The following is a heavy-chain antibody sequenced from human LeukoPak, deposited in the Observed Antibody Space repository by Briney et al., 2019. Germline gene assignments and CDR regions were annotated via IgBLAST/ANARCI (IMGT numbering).Heavy chain of an antibody. Sequence: GGSLRLSCAASGFTFSSYSMNWVRQAPGKGLEWVSSISSSSYIYYADSVKGRFTISRDNAKNSLYLQMNSLRAEDTAVYYCAPAAGTGWFDPWGQGTLVTVSS. D-gene: IGHD6-13*01. CDR1: GFTFSSYS. V-gene: IGHV3-21*01. CDR2: ISSSSYI. J-gene: IGHJ5*02. CDR3: APAAGTGWFDP.